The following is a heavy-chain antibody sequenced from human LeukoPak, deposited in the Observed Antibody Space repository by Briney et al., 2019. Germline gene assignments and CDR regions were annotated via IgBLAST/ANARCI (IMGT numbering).Heavy chain of an antibody. J-gene: IGHJ6*02. CDR3: SSSSYYYYGMDV. Sequence: SETLSLTCTVSGFSISSGSYYWRWIRQPAGKGLEWIGRIYTSGSTNYNPSLKSRVTISVDTSKNQFSLKLSSVTAADTAVYYCSSSSYYYYGMDVWGQGTTVTVSS. V-gene: IGHV4-61*02. CDR2: IYTSGST. CDR1: GFSISSGSYY. D-gene: IGHD6-6*01.